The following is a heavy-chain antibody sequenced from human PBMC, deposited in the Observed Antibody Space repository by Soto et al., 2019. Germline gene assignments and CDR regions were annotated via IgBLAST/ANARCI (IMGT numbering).Heavy chain of an antibody. Sequence: VQLLESGGGLVQPGGSLRLSCAASGFTFSSYAMSWVRQAPGKGLEWVSAISGSGGSTYYADSVKGRLTISRDNSKKTLCLEMKRLRAEDTGVYYCAKVGPPMPRVVKYNSCWLPYFDYWGQGTLVTVSS. CDR2: ISGSGGST. V-gene: IGHV3-23*01. D-gene: IGHD6-19*01. CDR1: GFTFSSYA. J-gene: IGHJ4*02. CDR3: AKVGPPMPRVVKYNSCWLPYFDY.